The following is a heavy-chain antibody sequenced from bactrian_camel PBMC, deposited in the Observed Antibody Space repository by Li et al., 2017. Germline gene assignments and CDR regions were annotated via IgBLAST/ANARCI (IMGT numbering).Heavy chain of an antibody. V-gene: IGHV3S1*01. CDR2: HQILERRD. Sequence: HVQLVESGGGSVQVGGSLRLSCAATGVTYRTYFTAWFRQAPGKEREGVAGHQILERRDYISEAVKGRFTSSRDNRKNTFDLQMMSLKPEDTGMYYCAARRTLTWGCSTSVGEYNYWGQGTQVTVS. CDR3: AARRTLTWGCSTSVGEYNY. D-gene: IGHD5*01. CDR1: GVTYRTYF. J-gene: IGHJ4*01.